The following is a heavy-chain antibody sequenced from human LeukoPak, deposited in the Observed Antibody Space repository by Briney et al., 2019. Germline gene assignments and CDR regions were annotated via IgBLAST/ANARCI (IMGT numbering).Heavy chain of an antibody. CDR3: ARDGTMGYSGYDSAFDI. D-gene: IGHD5-12*01. CDR2: ICYSGST. CDR1: GGSISSHY. V-gene: IGHV4-59*11. Sequence: SETLSLTCTVSGGSISSHYWSWVRQPPGKGLEWIGYICYSGSTNYNPSLKSRVTISVDTSHNQFSLKLSSVTAADTAVYYCARDGTMGYSGYDSAFDIWGQGTMVTVSS. J-gene: IGHJ3*02.